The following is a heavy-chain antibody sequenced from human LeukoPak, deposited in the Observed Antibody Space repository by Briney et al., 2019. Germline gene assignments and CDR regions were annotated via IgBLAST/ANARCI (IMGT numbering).Heavy chain of an antibody. V-gene: IGHV3-23*01. CDR1: TFTFSSYA. CDR2: ISGSDGST. D-gene: IGHD6-19*01. J-gene: IGHJ4*02. CDR3: AKHQYSTGWFLKY. Sequence: GGSLRLSCAASTFTFSSYAMTWVRQAPGKGLEWVSAISGSDGSTYYADSVKGRFTISRDNLKNTPYLQMNSLRAEDTAIYYCAKHQYSTGWFLKYWGQGTLVTVSS.